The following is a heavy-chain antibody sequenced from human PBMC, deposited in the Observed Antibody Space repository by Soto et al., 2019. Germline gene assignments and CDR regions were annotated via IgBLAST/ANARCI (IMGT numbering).Heavy chain of an antibody. CDR2: ISYDGSNK. V-gene: IGHV3-30*18. CDR1: GFTFSSYG. CDR3: AKDRGAGYSSSLGY. D-gene: IGHD6-13*01. Sequence: GGSLRLSCAASGFTFSSYGMHWVRQAPGKRLEWVAIISYDGSNKYYADSVKGRFTISRDNSKNTLYLQMNSLRGEDTAVYYCAKDRGAGYSSSLGYWGQGTLVTVSS. J-gene: IGHJ4*02.